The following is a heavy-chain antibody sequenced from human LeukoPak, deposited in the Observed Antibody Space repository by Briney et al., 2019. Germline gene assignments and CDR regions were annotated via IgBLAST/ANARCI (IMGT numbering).Heavy chain of an antibody. Sequence: SETLSLTCTVSGGSISSSSYYWGWIRQPPGKGLEGIGSIYYSGSTYYNPSLKSRVTIAVYTSKNEFSLKLSSVTAADTAVYSCARSGSGYLRYYFDYWGQGTLVTVSS. J-gene: IGHJ4*02. D-gene: IGHD5-12*01. CDR1: GGSISSSSYY. CDR2: IYYSGST. CDR3: ARSGSGYLRYYFDY. V-gene: IGHV4-39*07.